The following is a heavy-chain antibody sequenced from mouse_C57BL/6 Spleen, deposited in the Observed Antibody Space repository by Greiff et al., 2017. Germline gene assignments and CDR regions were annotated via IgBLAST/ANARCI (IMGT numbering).Heavy chain of an antibody. CDR2: ISYDGSN. V-gene: IGHV3-6*01. Sequence: EVKLQESGPGLVKPSQSLSLTCSVTGYSITSGYYWNWIRQFPGNKLEWMGYISYDGSNNYNPSLKNRISITRDTSKNQFFLKLNSVTTEDTATYCCAREGDAYWGQGTLVTVSA. CDR3: AREGDAY. CDR1: GYSITSGYY. J-gene: IGHJ3*01.